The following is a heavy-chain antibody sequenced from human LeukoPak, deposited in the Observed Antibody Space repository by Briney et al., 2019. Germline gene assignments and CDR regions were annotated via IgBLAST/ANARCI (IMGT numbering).Heavy chain of an antibody. CDR1: GFTFSSYA. V-gene: IGHV3-23*01. D-gene: IGHD2-21*02. CDR2: ISGSGGST. Sequence: GGSLRLSCAASGFTFSSYAMSWVRQAPGKGLEWVSAISGSGGSTYYADSVKGRFTISRDNSKSTLYLQMNSLRAEDTAVHYCAKLQHGGNSKYFQHWGQGTLVTVSS. CDR3: AKLQHGGNSKYFQH. J-gene: IGHJ1*01.